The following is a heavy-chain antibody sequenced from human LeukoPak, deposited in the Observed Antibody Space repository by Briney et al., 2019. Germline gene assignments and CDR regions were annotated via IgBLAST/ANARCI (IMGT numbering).Heavy chain of an antibody. Sequence: GGSLRLSCAASGFTFSSYSMNWVRQAPGKGLEWVSSISSSSYIYYADSVKGRFTISRDNAKNSLYLQMNSLRAEDTAVCYCAREFAVGYCSSTSCLFDYWGQGTLVTVSS. J-gene: IGHJ4*02. CDR3: AREFAVGYCSSTSCLFDY. CDR2: ISSSSYI. CDR1: GFTFSSYS. D-gene: IGHD2-2*01. V-gene: IGHV3-21*01.